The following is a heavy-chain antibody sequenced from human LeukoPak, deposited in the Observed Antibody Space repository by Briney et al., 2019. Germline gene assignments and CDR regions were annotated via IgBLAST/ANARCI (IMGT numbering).Heavy chain of an antibody. Sequence: GGSLRLSCAASGFIFDDYAMHWVRQAPGKGLEWVSGISWNSGMIGYADSVKGRFTISRDNAKNSLYLQMISLRAEDMALYYCAKDTRPQSSGYSHFDYWGQGTLVTVSS. CDR2: ISWNSGMI. CDR3: AKDTRPQSSGYSHFDY. D-gene: IGHD3-22*01. J-gene: IGHJ4*02. V-gene: IGHV3-9*03. CDR1: GFIFDDYA.